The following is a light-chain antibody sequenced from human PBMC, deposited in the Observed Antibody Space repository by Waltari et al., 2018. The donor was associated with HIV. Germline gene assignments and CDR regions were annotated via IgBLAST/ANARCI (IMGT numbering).Light chain of an antibody. J-gene: IGLJ2*01. CDR3: ATWDISLSAVV. CDR1: SNNVGNPG. CDR2: RDN. Sequence: QAGLTQPPSVSQGMRQTATLTCTGNSNNVGNPGAAWLQQHQGHPPKLLSYRDNKRPSGISERFSASRSGNTASLTITGVQPEDEADYFCATWDISLSAVVFGGGTTLTVL. V-gene: IGLV10-54*04.